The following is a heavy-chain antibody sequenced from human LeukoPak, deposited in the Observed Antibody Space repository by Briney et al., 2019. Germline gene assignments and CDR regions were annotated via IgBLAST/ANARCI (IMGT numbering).Heavy chain of an antibody. CDR3: TRLSLGGWYPSY. D-gene: IGHD6-19*01. CDR1: GFTSGDYA. CDR2: IRSKGYGGTT. V-gene: IGHV3-49*04. J-gene: IGHJ4*02. Sequence: GGSLRLSCTASGFTSGDYAMSWVRQAPGKGLEWEGFIRSKGYGGTTEYVASVKGRFTISRDDSKSIAYLQMNSLKTEDTAVYYCTRLSLGGWYPSYWGQGTLVTVSS.